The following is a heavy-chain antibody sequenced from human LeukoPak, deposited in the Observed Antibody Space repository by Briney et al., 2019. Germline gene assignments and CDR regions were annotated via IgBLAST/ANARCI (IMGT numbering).Heavy chain of an antibody. V-gene: IGHV1-2*02. Sequence: ASVKVSCKASGYTFTGYYMHWVRQAPGRGLEWVGWINPNSGSTNYAQKFQGRVTMTRDTSISTAYMELSRLRSDDTAVYYCASLSGSYVADFDYWGQGTLVTVSS. CDR1: GYTFTGYY. D-gene: IGHD1-26*01. CDR2: INPNSGST. CDR3: ASLSGSYVADFDY. J-gene: IGHJ4*02.